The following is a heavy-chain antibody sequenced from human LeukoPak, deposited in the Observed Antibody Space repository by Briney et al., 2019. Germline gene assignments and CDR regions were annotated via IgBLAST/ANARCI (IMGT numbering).Heavy chain of an antibody. V-gene: IGHV4-59*01. Sequence: PSETLSLTCTVSGGSISSYCWSWIRQPPGKGLEWIGYIYYSGSTNYNPSLKSRVTISVDTSKNQFSLKLSSVTAADTAVYYCARDRGHFDYWGQGTLVTVSS. CDR1: GGSISSYC. D-gene: IGHD1-26*01. CDR2: IYYSGST. J-gene: IGHJ4*02. CDR3: ARDRGHFDY.